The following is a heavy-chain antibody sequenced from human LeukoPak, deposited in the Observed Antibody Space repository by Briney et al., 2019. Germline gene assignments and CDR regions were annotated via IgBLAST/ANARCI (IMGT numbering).Heavy chain of an antibody. D-gene: IGHD3-16*02. CDR3: TTEVLLRLGELSYRY. V-gene: IGHV3-15*01. CDR2: IKSKTDGGTT. Sequence: GGSLGLSCAASGFTFSNAWMSWVRQAPGKGLEWVGRIKSKTDGGTTDYAAPAKGRFTISRDDSKNTLYLQMNSLKTEDTAVYYCTTEVLLRLGELSYRYWGQGTLVTVSS. CDR1: GFTFSNAW. J-gene: IGHJ4*02.